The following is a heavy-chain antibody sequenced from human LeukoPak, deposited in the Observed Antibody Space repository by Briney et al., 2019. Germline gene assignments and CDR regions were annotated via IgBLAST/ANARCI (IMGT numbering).Heavy chain of an antibody. J-gene: IGHJ6*03. V-gene: IGHV3-72*01. Sequence: GGSLRLSCAAYGFTFSDHYMDWVRQAPGKGLEWVGRTRKKVNSYTTEYAASVRGRFTISRDDSKNLLYLQMNSLKTEDTAVYYCARVPGTSFLLSYMDVWGKGTTVTVSS. CDR2: TRKKVNSYTT. D-gene: IGHD1-7*01. CDR1: GFTFSDHY. CDR3: ARVPGTSFLLSYMDV.